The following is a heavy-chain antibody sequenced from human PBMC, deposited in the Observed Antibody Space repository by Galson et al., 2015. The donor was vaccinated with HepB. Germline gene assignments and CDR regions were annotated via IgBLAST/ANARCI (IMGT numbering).Heavy chain of an antibody. CDR3: ARDPAGYYYYGTDV. V-gene: IGHV3-7*01. Sequence: SLRLSCAASGFTFSSYWMSWVRQAPGKGLEWVANIKQDGSEKYYVDSVKGRFTISRDNAKNSLYLQMNSLRAEDTAVYYCARDPAGYYYYGTDVWGQGTTVTVSS. D-gene: IGHD3-10*01. CDR2: IKQDGSEK. J-gene: IGHJ6*02. CDR1: GFTFSSYW.